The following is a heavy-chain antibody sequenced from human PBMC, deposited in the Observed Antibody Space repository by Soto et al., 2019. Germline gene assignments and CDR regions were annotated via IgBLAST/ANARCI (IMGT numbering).Heavy chain of an antibody. J-gene: IGHJ4*02. Sequence: PGESLKISCKGSGYSFTSYWIFWVRQMPVKGLGFLGIIYPFYSETRYSPSFQGQVTISSYNSSSTSYLQLLSLKASYTAMYYCARPGGGYDFVVYWGQGTMVTVSS. V-gene: IGHV5-51*01. D-gene: IGHD5-12*01. CDR2: IYPFYSET. CDR1: GYSFTSYW. CDR3: ARPGGGYDFVVY.